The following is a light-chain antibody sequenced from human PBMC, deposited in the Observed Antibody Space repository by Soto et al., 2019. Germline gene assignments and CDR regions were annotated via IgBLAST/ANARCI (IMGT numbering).Light chain of an antibody. CDR3: HQYGGWPRT. V-gene: IGKV3-15*01. J-gene: IGKJ1*01. CDR2: GAT. Sequence: EIVLTQSPATLYVSPGGRATLSCRASQNVMYNLAWYQQKPGQAPRLLVYGATTRATDAPPRFRGSGSGTEFSLTISSLQSEAFATYYCHQYGGWPRTFGQGSRVEIK. CDR1: QNVMYN.